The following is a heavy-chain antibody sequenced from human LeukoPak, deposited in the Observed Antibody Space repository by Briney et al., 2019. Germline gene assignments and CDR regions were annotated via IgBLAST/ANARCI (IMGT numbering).Heavy chain of an antibody. D-gene: IGHD3-22*01. CDR1: GGTFSSYA. CDR2: IIPIFGTA. V-gene: IGHV1-69*13. CDR3: AREMYYYDSSGYHP. Sequence: SVKVSCKASGGTFSSYAISWMRQAPGQGLEWMGGIIPIFGTANYAQKFQGRVTITADESTSTAYMELSSLRSEDTAVYYCAREMYYYDSSGYHPWGQGTLVTVSS. J-gene: IGHJ5*02.